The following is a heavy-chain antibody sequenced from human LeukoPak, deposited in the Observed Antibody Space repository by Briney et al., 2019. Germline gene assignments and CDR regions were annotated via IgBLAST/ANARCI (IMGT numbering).Heavy chain of an antibody. J-gene: IGHJ4*02. CDR2: ISSSSSYI. D-gene: IGHD1-1*01. CDR1: GFTFSDYY. CDR3: ARDRGANWVDY. Sequence: PGGSLRLSCAASGFTFSDYYMSWVRQAPGKGLEWVSSISSSSSYIYYADSVKGRFTISRDNAKNSLYLQMNSLRAEDTAVYYCARDRGANWVDYWGQGTLVTVSS. V-gene: IGHV3-21*01.